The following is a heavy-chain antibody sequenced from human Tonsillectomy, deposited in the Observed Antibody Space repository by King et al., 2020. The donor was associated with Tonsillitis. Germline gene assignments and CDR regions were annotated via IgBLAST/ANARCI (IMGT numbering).Heavy chain of an antibody. CDR2: ISSTSSYI. CDR1: GFTFSDYT. D-gene: IGHD3-22*01. CDR3: AREFVGSGLES. V-gene: IGHV3-21*01. J-gene: IGHJ5*02. Sequence: DVQLVESGGGLVKPGGSLRLSCAASGFTFSDYTIHWVRQAPGKGLEWVSSISSTSSYIYYAASVKGRFTISRDNADNSVFLQMNSLRAEDTAIYYCAREFVGSGLESWGQGTLAT.